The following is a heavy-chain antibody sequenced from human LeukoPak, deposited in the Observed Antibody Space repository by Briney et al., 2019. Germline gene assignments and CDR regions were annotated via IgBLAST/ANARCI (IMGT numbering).Heavy chain of an antibody. CDR1: GFTFSSYA. Sequence: QPGRSLRLSCAASGFTFSSYAMTWVRQAPGKGLEWVSTISNGGDSTYYADSVKGRFTISRDNSKNTVYLQMSSLRAEDTAVYYCAKDRWGSGGSGGGDYWGQGTLVTVSS. CDR2: ISNGGDST. J-gene: IGHJ4*02. V-gene: IGHV3-23*01. CDR3: AKDRWGSGGSGGGDY. D-gene: IGHD2-15*01.